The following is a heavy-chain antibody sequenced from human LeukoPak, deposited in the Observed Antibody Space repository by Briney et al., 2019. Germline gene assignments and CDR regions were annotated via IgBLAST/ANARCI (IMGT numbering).Heavy chain of an antibody. CDR2: IFPDYSDT. CDR3: ARHVVDYNNSSLDC. Sequence: MHGESLKISCQGSGSIFTNYWIGWVRQLPGKGLEWMGIIFPDYSDTRYSPSFQGQVTISADKSISTAYLQWSSLKASDTATYYCARHVVDYNNSSLDCWGQGTLVTVSS. J-gene: IGHJ4*02. V-gene: IGHV5-51*01. D-gene: IGHD6-6*01. CDR1: GSIFTNYW.